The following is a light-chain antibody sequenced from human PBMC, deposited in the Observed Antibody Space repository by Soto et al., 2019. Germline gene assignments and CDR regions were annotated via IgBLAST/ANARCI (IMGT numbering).Light chain of an antibody. CDR2: EVS. Sequence: QSALTQPASVSGSPGQSITISCTGTSSDVGGYNYVSWYQQHPGKAPKLMIYEVSNRPSGVSNRFSGSKSGNTASLTISGQHAEDDDDYYGTSYTSSTFVVFGGGTKLTVL. CDR3: TSYTSSTFVV. V-gene: IGLV2-14*01. CDR1: SSDVGGYNY. J-gene: IGLJ2*01.